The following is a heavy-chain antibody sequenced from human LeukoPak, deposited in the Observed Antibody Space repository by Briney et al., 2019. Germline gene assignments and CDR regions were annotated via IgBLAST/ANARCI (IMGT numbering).Heavy chain of an antibody. CDR3: AKDANLRRYYDFWSFDY. CDR2: ISYDGSNK. CDR1: GFTFSSYT. J-gene: IGHJ4*02. Sequence: GGSLRLSCAASGFTFSSYTMNWVRQAPGKGLEWVAVISYDGSNKYYADSVKGRFTISRDNSKNTLYLQMNSLRAEDTAVYYCAKDANLRRYYDFWSFDYWGQGTLVTVSS. D-gene: IGHD3-3*01. V-gene: IGHV3-30*18.